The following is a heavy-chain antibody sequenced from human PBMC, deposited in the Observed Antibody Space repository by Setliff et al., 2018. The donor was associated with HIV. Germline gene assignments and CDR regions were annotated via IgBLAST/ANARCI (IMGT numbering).Heavy chain of an antibody. Sequence: SETLSLTCTVSGGSISISDWSWIRQPPGKGLEWIGCIYTSGNTNYDPSFTGRVIMSVDTSNNQFSLSLMSVTAADTAVYYCARFWKGGYSYGPTNYFDYWGQGTLVTVSS. D-gene: IGHD5-18*01. J-gene: IGHJ4*02. CDR3: ARFWKGGYSYGPTNYFDY. V-gene: IGHV4-4*08. CDR1: GGSISISD. CDR2: IYTSGNT.